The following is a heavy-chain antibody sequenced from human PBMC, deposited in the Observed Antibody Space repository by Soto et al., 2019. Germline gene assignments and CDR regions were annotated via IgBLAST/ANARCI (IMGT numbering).Heavy chain of an antibody. CDR3: AMGLDYYASGSSSYGMDV. D-gene: IGHD3-10*01. V-gene: IGHV6-1*01. CDR1: GDSVSSNSAA. J-gene: IGHJ6*02. CDR2: TYYRSKWNN. Sequence: SQTLSLTCAISGDSVSSNSAASNCIRQSPSRSLKWLGRTYYRSKWNNDYAVSVDHRITINPHPPKNQFSPHLNSVTPDGTGIYYCAMGLDYYASGSSSYGMDVWGQGAKVTGFS.